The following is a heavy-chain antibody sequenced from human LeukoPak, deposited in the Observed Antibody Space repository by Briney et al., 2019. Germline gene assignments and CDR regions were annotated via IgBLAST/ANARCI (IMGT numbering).Heavy chain of an antibody. CDR2: INHSGST. V-gene: IGHV4-34*01. Sequence: SETLSLTCAVYGGSFSGYYWSWIRQPPGKGLEWIGEINHSGSTNYNPSLKSRVTMSVDTSKNQFSLKLSSVTAADTAVYYCARGPGYYDSSGYWAGKYYYYYMDVWGKGTTVTISS. CDR1: GGSFSGYY. D-gene: IGHD3-22*01. CDR3: ARGPGYYDSSGYWAGKYYYYYMDV. J-gene: IGHJ6*03.